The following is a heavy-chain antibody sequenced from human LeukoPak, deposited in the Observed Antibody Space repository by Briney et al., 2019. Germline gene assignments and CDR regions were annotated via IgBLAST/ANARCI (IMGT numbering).Heavy chain of an antibody. CDR3: ARDFYYYDSSGSSRWFDP. CDR2: IWYDGSNK. J-gene: IGHJ5*02. V-gene: IGHV3-33*01. D-gene: IGHD3-22*01. Sequence: GGSLRLSCAASGFTFSSYGMHWVRQAPGKGLEWVAVIWYDGSNKYYADSVKGRFTISRDNSKNTLYLQMNSLRAEDTAVYYCARDFYYYDSSGSSRWFDPWGQGTLVTVSS. CDR1: GFTFSSYG.